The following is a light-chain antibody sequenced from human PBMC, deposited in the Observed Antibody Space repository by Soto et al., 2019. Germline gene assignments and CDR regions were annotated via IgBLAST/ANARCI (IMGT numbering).Light chain of an antibody. Sequence: DIQMTQAASSVSASVGDRVTITCRTSQHIASWLAWYQQKPGKAPKLLIYAASNLQSGVPSRFSGSGSGTDFTLTISSLQPEDFATYFCQQANSFPLSFGGGTKVDIK. J-gene: IGKJ4*01. V-gene: IGKV1D-12*01. CDR1: QHIASW. CDR3: QQANSFPLS. CDR2: AAS.